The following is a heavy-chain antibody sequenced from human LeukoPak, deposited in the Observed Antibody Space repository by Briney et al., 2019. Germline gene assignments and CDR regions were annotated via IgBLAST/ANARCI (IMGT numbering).Heavy chain of an antibody. CDR2: ISGYNGNT. V-gene: IGHV1-18*01. D-gene: IGHD3-22*01. CDR3: ARVSSYYDSSGFYYFDY. Sequence: ASVKVSCKTSGYTFSNSGITWVRRAPGQGLEWMGWISGYNGNTNYAQKLQDRVTMTTDTSTSTAYMELRSLRSDDTAVYYCARVSSYYDSSGFYYFDYWGQGTLVTVSS. J-gene: IGHJ4*02. CDR1: GYTFSNSG.